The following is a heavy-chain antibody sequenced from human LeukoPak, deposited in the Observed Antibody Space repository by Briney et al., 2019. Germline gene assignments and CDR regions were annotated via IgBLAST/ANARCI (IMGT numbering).Heavy chain of an antibody. CDR2: INPNSGGT. V-gene: IGHV1-2*02. CDR3: AITYDFWSGYYLGPDY. J-gene: IGHJ4*02. Sequence: GASVKVSCKASGYTFTGYYMHWVRQAPGQGLEWMGWINPNSGGTNYAQKLQGRVTMTRDTSISTAYMELSRLRSDDTAVYYCAITYDFWSGYYLGPDYWGQGTLVTVSS. CDR1: GYTFTGYY. D-gene: IGHD3-3*01.